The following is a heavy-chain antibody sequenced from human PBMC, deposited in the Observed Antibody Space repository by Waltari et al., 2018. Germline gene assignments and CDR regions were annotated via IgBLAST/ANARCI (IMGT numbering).Heavy chain of an antibody. CDR1: GFTFNNFW. J-gene: IGHJ6*02. CDR3: SESLNV. CDR2: INPDGSAK. V-gene: IGHV3-7*01. Sequence: EVQMVESGGGLVQPGGSLRLSCGASGFTFNNFWMDWVRQAPGKGLEWVANINPDGSAKNYVDSVKGRFTIFRDNTKNSLYLQMNSLRAEDTAIYYCSESLNVWGPGTTVTVSS.